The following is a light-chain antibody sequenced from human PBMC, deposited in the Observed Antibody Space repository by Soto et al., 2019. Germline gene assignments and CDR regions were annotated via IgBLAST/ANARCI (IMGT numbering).Light chain of an antibody. Sequence: DIQMTQSPSSLSASVGDRVTITCRASQSITNFLNWYQQKQGKAPKLLIYAASSLQSGVPSRFSGSGSGTHFTLNISSLQLEDFATYYCQQSFSAPSALTFGGGTKVEIK. CDR1: QSITNF. J-gene: IGKJ4*01. V-gene: IGKV1-39*01. CDR2: AAS. CDR3: QQSFSAPSALT.